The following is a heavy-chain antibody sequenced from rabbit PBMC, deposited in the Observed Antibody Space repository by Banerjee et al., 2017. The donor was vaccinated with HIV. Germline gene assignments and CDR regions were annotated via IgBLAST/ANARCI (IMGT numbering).Heavy chain of an antibody. Sequence: QEQLEESGGGLVKPEGSLTLTCTASGFDVSGYWMRWVRQAPGKGLEWIGYIDPVFGSTYYASWVNGRFTISSHNAQNTLYLQLNSLTAADTATYFCARGSSGYYGTHLWGQG. V-gene: IGHV1S47*01. CDR3: ARGSSGYYGTHL. CDR1: GFDVSGYW. D-gene: IGHD1-1*01. CDR2: IDPVFGST. J-gene: IGHJ4*01.